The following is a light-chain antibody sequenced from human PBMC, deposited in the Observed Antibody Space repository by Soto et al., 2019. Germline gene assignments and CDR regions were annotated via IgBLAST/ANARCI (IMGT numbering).Light chain of an antibody. V-gene: IGLV2-14*01. CDR3: SSYTTSNTRQIV. CDR1: SSDFCGYNY. Sequence: SVLTQPASLSGSPGQSITISCTGTSSDFCGYNYVSWYQQHPGKAPKFMIYDVSNRPSGVSNRFSGSKSGNTASLTISGLQAEDEADYYCSSYTTSNTRQIVFGTGTKVTVL. CDR2: DVS. J-gene: IGLJ1*01.